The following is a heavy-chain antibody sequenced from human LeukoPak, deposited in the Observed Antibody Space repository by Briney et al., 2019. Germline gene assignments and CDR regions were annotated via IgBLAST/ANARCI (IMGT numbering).Heavy chain of an antibody. V-gene: IGHV3-21*01. CDR1: GFTFSSNS. D-gene: IGHD6-13*01. Sequence: SGGSLRLSCAASGFTFSSNSMNWVRQAPGKGLEWVSSISSSSYIYYADSVKGRFTISRDNAKNSLYLQMNSLRAEDTAVYYCARGGGIAAAGTEYWGQGTLVTISS. J-gene: IGHJ4*02. CDR2: ISSSSYI. CDR3: ARGGGIAAAGTEY.